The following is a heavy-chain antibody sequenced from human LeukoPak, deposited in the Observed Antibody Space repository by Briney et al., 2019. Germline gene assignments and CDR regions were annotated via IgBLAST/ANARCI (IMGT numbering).Heavy chain of an antibody. CDR2: IYYSGST. J-gene: IGHJ6*03. V-gene: IGHV4-39*07. CDR3: ARFSPPDYYYYYYMDV. CDR1: GGSISSSSYY. Sequence: SETLSLTCTVSGGSISSSSYYWGWIRQPPGKGLEWIGSIYYSGSTYYNPSLKSRVTISVDTSKNQFSLKLSSVTAADTAVYYCARFSPPDYYYYYYMDVWGKGTTVTISS.